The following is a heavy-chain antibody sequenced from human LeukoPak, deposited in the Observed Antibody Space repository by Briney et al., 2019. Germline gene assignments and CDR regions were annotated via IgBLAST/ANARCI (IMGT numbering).Heavy chain of an antibody. CDR2: IYYSGST. Sequence: NSSETLSLTCAVYGGSFSGYYWGWIRQPPGKGLEWIGSIYYSGSTTYIPSLKSRATISQDTSKNQFSLKLTSVTAADTAVYYCARDSRSFDYWGQGTLVTVSS. CDR1: GGSFSGYY. J-gene: IGHJ4*02. D-gene: IGHD6-25*01. CDR3: ARDSRSFDY. V-gene: IGHV4-34*11.